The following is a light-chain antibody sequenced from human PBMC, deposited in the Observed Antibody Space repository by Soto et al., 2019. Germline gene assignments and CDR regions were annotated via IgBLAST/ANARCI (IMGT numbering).Light chain of an antibody. J-gene: IGKJ2*01. CDR3: QQYYSTPRT. Sequence: DIVMTQSPDSLAVSLGERATINCKSSRTVLYSSNNKNYLAWYQHKPGQPPKLLVSWASTRESGVPDRFSGSGSGKDFTLTISSLQAEDVAVYYCQQYYSTPRTFGQGTKLEIK. CDR2: WAS. CDR1: RTVLYSSNNKNY. V-gene: IGKV4-1*01.